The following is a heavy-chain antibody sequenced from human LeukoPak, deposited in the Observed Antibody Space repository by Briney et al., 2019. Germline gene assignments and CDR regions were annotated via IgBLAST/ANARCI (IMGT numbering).Heavy chain of an antibody. Sequence: GASVKVSCKASGYTFTSFYIHWVRQAPGQGLEWMGWINPNSGGTNYAQKFQGRVTMTRDTSISTAYMELSRLRSDDTAVYYCARAVIGVGLYYYYMDVWGKGTTVTVSS. J-gene: IGHJ6*03. CDR1: GYTFTSFY. D-gene: IGHD3-3*01. CDR3: ARAVIGVGLYYYYMDV. CDR2: INPNSGGT. V-gene: IGHV1-2*02.